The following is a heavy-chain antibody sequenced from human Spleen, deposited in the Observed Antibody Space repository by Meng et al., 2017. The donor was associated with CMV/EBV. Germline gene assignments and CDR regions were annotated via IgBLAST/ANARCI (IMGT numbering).Heavy chain of an antibody. CDR2: IFDSGIT. CDR1: GASISNRRW. CDR3: ARAYCGGDCYSGFDY. D-gene: IGHD2-21*01. V-gene: IGHV4-4*02. J-gene: IGHJ4*02. Sequence: SGASISNRRWWSWVRQPPGKGLEWIGEIFDSGITNYNPSLKSRLTISEDKSHNQFSLKLNSVTAADTAVYYCARAYCGGDCYSGFDYWGQGILVTVSS.